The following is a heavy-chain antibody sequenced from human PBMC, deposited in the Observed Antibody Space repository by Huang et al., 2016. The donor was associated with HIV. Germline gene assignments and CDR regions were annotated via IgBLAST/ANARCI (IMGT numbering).Heavy chain of an antibody. J-gene: IGHJ3*02. CDR1: GSMFSHYS. V-gene: IGHV3-21*02. CDR2: LSSSSVYI. D-gene: IGHD3-3*01. CDR3: AREVVSSGRGAFDM. Sequence: EVQLVESGGGLVKPGESLRLSCSASGSMFSHYSMNWVRQAPGKGLEWVSYLSSSSVYIKYADSVKGRFTISRDNAKNSLYLQMNNLRVEDTGLYYCAREVVSSGRGAFDMWGHGTMVTVSS.